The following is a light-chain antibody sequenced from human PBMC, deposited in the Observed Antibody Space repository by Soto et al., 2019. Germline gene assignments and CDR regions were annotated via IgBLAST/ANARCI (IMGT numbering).Light chain of an antibody. CDR2: DAS. CDR3: QQRSNWPPLT. J-gene: IGKJ4*01. CDR1: LSVVNF. Sequence: EVVLTQSPAILSLSPGERASLSCSASLSVVNFLTWYPQKPGQSPRLLSYDASTRATCIPARFSGSGSGTDFTLTISSLEPEDFAVYYCQQRSNWPPLTFGGGTKVDIK. V-gene: IGKV3-11*01.